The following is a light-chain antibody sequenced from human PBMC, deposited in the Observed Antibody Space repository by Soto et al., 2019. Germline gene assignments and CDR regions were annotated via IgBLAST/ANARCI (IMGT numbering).Light chain of an antibody. J-gene: IGKJ3*01. CDR2: GAS. Sequence: EIVMTQSPATLSVSPGERATLSCRASQSVSSNLAWYQQKPGQAPRLLIYGASTRATGIPARFSGSGSGTEFTLTISSLQSEDFAVYYCQQYNNWPPYLLGVTFGPGTKVDIK. CDR3: QQYNNWPPYLLGVT. V-gene: IGKV3D-15*01. CDR1: QSVSSN.